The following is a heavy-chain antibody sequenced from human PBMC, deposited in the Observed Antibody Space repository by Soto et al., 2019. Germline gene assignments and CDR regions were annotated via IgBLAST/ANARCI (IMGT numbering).Heavy chain of an antibody. Sequence: TVSLTCTVSGGSISSGGYYWSWIRQHPGKGLEWIGYIYYSGSTYHNPSLKSRVTISVDTSKNQFSLKLSSVTAADTAVYYCARSGYSYGPNPLLYWGQGTLVTVS. D-gene: IGHD5-18*01. CDR2: IYYSGST. J-gene: IGHJ4*02. CDR1: GGSISSGGYY. V-gene: IGHV4-31*03. CDR3: ARSGYSYGPNPLLY.